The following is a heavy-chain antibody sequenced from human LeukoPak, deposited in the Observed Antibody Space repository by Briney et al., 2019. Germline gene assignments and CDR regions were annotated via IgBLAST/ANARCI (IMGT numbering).Heavy chain of an antibody. Sequence: GGSLRLSCAASGFTFDDYGMSWVRQAPGKGLEWVSGINWNGGSTGYADSVKGRFTISRDNAKNSLYLQMNSLRAEDTALYYCTRDWITMVRGAHDYWGQGTLVTVSS. D-gene: IGHD3-10*01. CDR2: INWNGGST. J-gene: IGHJ4*02. V-gene: IGHV3-20*04. CDR1: GFTFDDYG. CDR3: TRDWITMVRGAHDY.